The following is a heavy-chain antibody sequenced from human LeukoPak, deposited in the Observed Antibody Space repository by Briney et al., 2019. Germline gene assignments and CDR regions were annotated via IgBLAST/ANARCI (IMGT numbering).Heavy chain of an antibody. CDR2: IYHSGST. Sequence: SETLSLTCTVSGGSISSGGYYWSWIRQPPGKGLEWIGYIYHSGSTYYNPSLKSRVTISVDRSKNQFSLKLSSVTAADTAVYYCARAKRTRVYGQQLVVPYWGQGTLVTVSS. D-gene: IGHD6-13*01. V-gene: IGHV4-30-2*01. CDR3: ARAKRTRVYGQQLVVPY. J-gene: IGHJ4*02. CDR1: GGSISSGGYY.